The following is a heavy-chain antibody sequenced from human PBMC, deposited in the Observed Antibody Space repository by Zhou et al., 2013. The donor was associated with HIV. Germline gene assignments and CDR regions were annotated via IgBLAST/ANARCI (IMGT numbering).Heavy chain of an antibody. CDR3: ARMLQGVPYYYYYYMDV. Sequence: QVQLQQWGAGLLKPSETLSLTCAVYGGSFSGYYWSWIRQPPGKGLEWIGEINHSGSTNYNPSLKSRVTISVDTSKNQQFSLKLSSVTAADTAIYYCARMLQGVPYYYYYYMDVWGKGTTVTRLL. V-gene: IGHV4-34*01. J-gene: IGHJ6*03. CDR1: GGSFSGYY. CDR2: INHSGST. D-gene: IGHD3-16*01.